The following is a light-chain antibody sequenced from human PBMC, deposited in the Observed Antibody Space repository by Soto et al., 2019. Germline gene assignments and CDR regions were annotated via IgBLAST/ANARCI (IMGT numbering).Light chain of an antibody. Sequence: DIQMTQSPSTLSASVGDRVTITCRASQSISSWLAWYQQKPGKAPKLLIYKASSLESGVPSRFSGSGSGTESTLTISSLQPDDFATYYCQQYNSSPWTFGQGPKVEIK. CDR3: QQYNSSPWT. CDR1: QSISSW. CDR2: KAS. J-gene: IGKJ1*01. V-gene: IGKV1-5*03.